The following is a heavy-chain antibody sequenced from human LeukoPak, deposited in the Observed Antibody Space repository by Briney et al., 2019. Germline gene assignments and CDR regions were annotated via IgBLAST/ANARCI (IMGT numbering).Heavy chain of an antibody. CDR2: IYYSGST. V-gene: IGHV4-59*01. CDR1: GGSISSYY. CDR3: ARSIPLGYMDV. J-gene: IGHJ6*03. Sequence: SETLSLTCTVSGGSISSYYWSWIRQPPGKGLEWIGYIYYSGSTNYNPSLKSRVTISVDTSKNQFSLKLSSVTAADTAVYYCARSIPLGYMDVWGKGTTVTASS. D-gene: IGHD2-2*02.